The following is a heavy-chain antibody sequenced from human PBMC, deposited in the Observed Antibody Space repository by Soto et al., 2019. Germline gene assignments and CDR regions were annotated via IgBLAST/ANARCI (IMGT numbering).Heavy chain of an antibody. CDR2: ISSSSSYI. CDR1: GFTFSSYS. D-gene: IGHD3-16*02. Sequence: GGSLRLSCAASGFTFSSYSMNWVRQAPGKGLEWVSAISSSSSYIYYADTVKGRFTISRDNAKTSLYLQMNSLRAEDTAVYYCARGADYVWGSYRSGYWGHGTLVTVS. CDR3: ARGADYVWGSYRSGY. J-gene: IGHJ4*01. V-gene: IGHV3-21*01.